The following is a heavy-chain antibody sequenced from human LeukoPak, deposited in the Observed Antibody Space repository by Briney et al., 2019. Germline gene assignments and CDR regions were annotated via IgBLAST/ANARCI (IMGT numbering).Heavy chain of an antibody. D-gene: IGHD4-17*01. CDR3: ARDRTFYGDYEPNWFDP. CDR2: ISAYNGNT. CDR1: GYTFTSYG. J-gene: IGHJ5*02. V-gene: IGHV1-18*01. Sequence: GASVKVSCKASGYTFTSYGISWVRQAPGQGLEWMGWISAYNGNTNYAQKLQGRVTMTTDTSTSTAYMELRSLRSDDTAVYYCARDRTFYGDYEPNWFDPWGQGTLVTVSS.